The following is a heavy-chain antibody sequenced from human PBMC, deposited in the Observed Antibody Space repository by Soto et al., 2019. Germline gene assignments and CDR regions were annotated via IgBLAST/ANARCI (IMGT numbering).Heavy chain of an antibody. CDR3: AKYAGHRAFDI. J-gene: IGHJ3*02. Sequence: EVQLLESGGGLVQPGSSLRLSCAASGFTFSSYAMSWVRQAPGKGLEWVSAISGSGGSTYYADSVKGRFTISRDNAKNTVYLQMNSRRAEDTVVYYCAKYAGHRAFDIWGQGTMVTVSS. D-gene: IGHD2-8*01. CDR2: ISGSGGST. V-gene: IGHV3-23*01. CDR1: GFTFSSYA.